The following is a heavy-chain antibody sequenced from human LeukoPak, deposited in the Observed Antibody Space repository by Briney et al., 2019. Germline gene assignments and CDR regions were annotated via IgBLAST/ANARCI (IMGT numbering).Heavy chain of an antibody. CDR3: AIMHGYYDGSGYWVQ. J-gene: IGHJ4*02. V-gene: IGHV3-48*03. D-gene: IGHD3-22*01. Sequence: PGGSLRLSCAASGFTFSSYEMNWVRQAPGKGLEWVSYISSSGSTIYYADSVKGRFTISRDNAKNSLYLQMNSLRDDDTAVYYCAIMHGYYDGSGYWVQWGQGTLVTVSS. CDR1: GFTFSSYE. CDR2: ISSSGSTI.